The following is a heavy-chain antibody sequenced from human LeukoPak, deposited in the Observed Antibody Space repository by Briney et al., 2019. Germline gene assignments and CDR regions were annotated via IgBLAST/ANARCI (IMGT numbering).Heavy chain of an antibody. CDR1: GFTFKNYR. J-gene: IGHJ4*02. Sequence: GGSLRLSCTASGFTFKNYRMTWVRQAPGKGLEWVASMKDDGNEIQYVDSVKGRFTISRDNAKNSLYLQMYNLRAEDTAVYYCARNRATNDYWGQGTLVTVSS. D-gene: IGHD1-26*01. CDR3: ARNRATNDY. CDR2: MKDDGNEI. V-gene: IGHV3-7*01.